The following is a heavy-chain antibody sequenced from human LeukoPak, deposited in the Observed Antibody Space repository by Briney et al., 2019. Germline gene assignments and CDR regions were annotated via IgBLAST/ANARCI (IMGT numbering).Heavy chain of an antibody. D-gene: IGHD5-12*01. V-gene: IGHV4-30-4*01. CDR3: ARGGSGYDFGWFDP. Sequence: PSETLSLTCTVSGGSISSGDYYWSWIRQPPGKGLEWIGYIYYSGSTYYNPSLQSRVTISVDTSKNQFSLKLSSVTAADTAVYYCARGGSGYDFGWFDPWGQGTLVTVSS. CDR2: IYYSGST. CDR1: GGSISSGDYY. J-gene: IGHJ5*02.